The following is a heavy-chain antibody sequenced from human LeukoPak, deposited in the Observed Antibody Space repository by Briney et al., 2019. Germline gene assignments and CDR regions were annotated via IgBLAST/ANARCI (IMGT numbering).Heavy chain of an antibody. J-gene: IGHJ4*02. Sequence: SETLSLTCTVSGGSVSSGSYYWRWIRQPPGKGLEWIGYIYYSGSTNYNPSLKSRVTISVDTSKNQFSLKLSSVTAADTAVYYCARGSGGYWGQGTLVTVSS. D-gene: IGHD3-10*01. V-gene: IGHV4-61*01. CDR2: IYYSGST. CDR1: GGSVSSGSYY. CDR3: ARGSGGY.